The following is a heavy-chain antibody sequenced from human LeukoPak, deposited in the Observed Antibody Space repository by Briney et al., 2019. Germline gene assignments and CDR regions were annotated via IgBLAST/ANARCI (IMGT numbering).Heavy chain of an antibody. CDR1: GFPFSSYA. J-gene: IGHJ4*02. CDR3: AKDRTYPDWGSYYFDY. Sequence: GGSLRLSCAASGFPFSSYAMSWVRQAPGKGLEWVSAISGSGGSTYYADSVKGRFTISRDNSKNTLYLQMNSLRAEDTAVYYCAKDRTYPDWGSYYFDYWGQGTLVTVSS. CDR2: ISGSGGST. D-gene: IGHD7-27*01. V-gene: IGHV3-23*01.